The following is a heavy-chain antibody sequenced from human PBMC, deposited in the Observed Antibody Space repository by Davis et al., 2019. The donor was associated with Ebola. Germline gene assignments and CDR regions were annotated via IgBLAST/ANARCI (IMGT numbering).Heavy chain of an antibody. CDR3: ATDEARGAFDI. V-gene: IGHV3-7*01. CDR2: IKQDGSEK. Sequence: GESLKISCAASGFTFSSYWMSWVRQAPGKGLEWVANIKQDGSEKYYVDSVKGRFTISRDNAKNSLYLQMNSLRAEDTAVYYCATDEARGAFDIWGRGTMVAVSS. J-gene: IGHJ3*02. CDR1: GFTFSSYW.